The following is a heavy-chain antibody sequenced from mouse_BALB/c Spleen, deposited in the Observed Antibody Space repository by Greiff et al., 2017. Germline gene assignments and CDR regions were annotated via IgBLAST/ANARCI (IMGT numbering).Heavy chain of an antibody. CDR3: AGDGIYYYGSSHNYARDY. J-gene: IGHJ4*01. Sequence: VKLVESGPGLVAPSQSLSITCTVSGFSLTSYGVHWVRQPPGKGLEWLGVIWAGGSTNYNSALMSRLSISKDNSKSQVFLKMNSLQTDDTAMYYCAGDGIYYYGSSHNYARDYGGQGTSVTVSS. CDR2: IWAGGST. D-gene: IGHD1-1*01. CDR1: GFSLTSYG. V-gene: IGHV2-9*02.